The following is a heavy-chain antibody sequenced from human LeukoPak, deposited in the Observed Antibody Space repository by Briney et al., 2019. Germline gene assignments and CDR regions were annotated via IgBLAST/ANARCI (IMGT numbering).Heavy chain of an antibody. CDR1: GGSISSYY. CDR2: IYYSGST. V-gene: IGHV4-59*08. D-gene: IGHD1-26*01. CDR3: ARQSGWYSGSYLFDY. Sequence: SETLSLTCTVSGGSISSYYWSWIRQPPGKGLEWIGYIYYSGSTNYNPSLKSRVTISVDTSKNHFSLKLSSVTAADTAVYYCARQSGWYSGSYLFDYWGQGTLVTVSS. J-gene: IGHJ4*02.